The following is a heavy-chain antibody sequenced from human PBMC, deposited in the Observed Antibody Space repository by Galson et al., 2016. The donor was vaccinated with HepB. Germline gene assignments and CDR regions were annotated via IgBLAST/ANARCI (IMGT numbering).Heavy chain of an antibody. CDR1: GEYFTSYS. D-gene: IGHD3-3*01. V-gene: IGHV4-34*01. Sequence: SETLSLTCAVYGEYFTSYSWTWIRQSPGKGLEWIGEINHSGISHSSPSLKSRVPIPVDPSKSQFSLNVSSVTAADTAVYFCARSGVGGDNNWSDSWGQGTLGTVSA. CDR2: INHSGIS. J-gene: IGHJ5*01. CDR3: ARSGVGGDNNWSDS.